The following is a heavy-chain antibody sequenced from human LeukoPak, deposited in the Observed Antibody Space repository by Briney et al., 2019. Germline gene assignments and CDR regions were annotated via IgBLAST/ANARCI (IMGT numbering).Heavy chain of an antibody. J-gene: IGHJ4*02. CDR1: GYTFTSYD. Sequence: SVKVSCKASGYTFTSYDINWVRQATGQGLEWMGRIIPILGIANYAQKFQGRVTITADKSTSTAYMELSSLRSEDTAVYYCARGSGSYYTVYWGQGTLVTVSS. CDR2: IIPILGIA. D-gene: IGHD3-10*01. V-gene: IGHV1-69*04. CDR3: ARGSGSYYTVY.